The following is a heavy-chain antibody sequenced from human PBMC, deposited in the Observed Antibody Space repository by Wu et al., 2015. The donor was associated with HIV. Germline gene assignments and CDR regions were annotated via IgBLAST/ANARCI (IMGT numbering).Heavy chain of an antibody. D-gene: IGHD3-9*01. CDR3: ARDFDWGVPY. CDR2: INPNSGDT. V-gene: IGHV1-2*02. J-gene: IGHJ4*02. CDR1: GYTFTDQY. Sequence: QVQLLQSGAEVKKPGASVKVSCTVSGYTFTDQYIQWVRQAPGQGLEWLGWINPNSGDTKYAQKFQGRVTMTRDTSINTAYMQLSRLKSEDTAIYYCARDFDWGVPYWGQGTLVTVSS.